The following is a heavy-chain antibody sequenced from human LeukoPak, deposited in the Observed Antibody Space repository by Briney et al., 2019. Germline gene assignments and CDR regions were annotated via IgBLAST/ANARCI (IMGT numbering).Heavy chain of an antibody. CDR3: ATDITPHYDTSGHLGHDACDN. CDR1: GVAFGHFA. D-gene: IGHD3-22*01. CDR2: LGWDGGSI. J-gene: IGHJ3*02. Sequence: GGSLRLSCAASGVAFGHFAMHWVRQVPGRGLEWVAGLGWDGGSIGYADSVRGRFTISRDNVRNSLYLQMNGLRAEDTALYYCATDITPHYDTSGHLGHDACDNWGEGTIVTVS. V-gene: IGHV3-9*01.